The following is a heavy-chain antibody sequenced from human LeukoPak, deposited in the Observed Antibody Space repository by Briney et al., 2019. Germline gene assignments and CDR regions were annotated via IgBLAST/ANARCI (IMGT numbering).Heavy chain of an antibody. V-gene: IGHV1-46*02. CDR2: INPSGGST. J-gene: IGHJ4*02. CDR1: GYTFNSYY. CDR3: ARESYGEEDN. Sequence: GASVKVSCKASGYTFNSYYMHWVRQAPGQGLEWMGIINPSGGSTSYAQKFQGRVTRTSDTSTSTVYMELSSLRSEDTAVYYCARESYGEEDNWGQGTLVTVSS. D-gene: IGHD4-17*01.